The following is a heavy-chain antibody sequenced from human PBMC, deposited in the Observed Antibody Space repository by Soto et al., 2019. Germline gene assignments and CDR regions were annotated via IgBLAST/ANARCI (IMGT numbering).Heavy chain of an antibody. J-gene: IGHJ4*02. CDR1: GGSISSYY. Sequence: PSETLSLTCTVSGGSISSYYWSWIRQPPGKGLEWIGYIYYSGSTNYNPSLKSRVTISVDTSKNQFSLKLSSVTAADTAVYYCGRESGSYHDYWGQGTLVTVSS. CDR3: GRESGSYHDY. D-gene: IGHD1-26*01. V-gene: IGHV4-59*01. CDR2: IYYSGST.